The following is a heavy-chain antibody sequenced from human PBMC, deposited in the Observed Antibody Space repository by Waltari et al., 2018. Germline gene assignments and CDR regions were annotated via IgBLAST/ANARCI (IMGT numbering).Heavy chain of an antibody. Sequence: QVQLVESGGGVVQPGRSLRLSCAASGFTFSSYAMHWVRQAPGKGLEWVAVISYDGSNKYYADSVKGRFTISRDNSKNTLYLQMNSLRAEDTAVYYCARDKDSFLDYWGQGTLVTVSS. J-gene: IGHJ4*02. D-gene: IGHD3-16*02. CDR3: ARDKDSFLDY. CDR1: GFTFSSYA. V-gene: IGHV3-30-3*01. CDR2: ISYDGSNK.